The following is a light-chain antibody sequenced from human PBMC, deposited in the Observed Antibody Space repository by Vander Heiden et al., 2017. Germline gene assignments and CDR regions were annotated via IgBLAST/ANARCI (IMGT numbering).Light chain of an antibody. CDR1: DIGNKA. Sequence: SYVLTQPPSVSVAPGQTARISCGGNDIGNKAVHWYQQKPGQAPVLVVYDDSDRPSGIPERCSGSNSANTATLTINRVEAGDEADYYCQVGDSSSDHVVFGGGTKLPVL. CDR3: QVGDSSSDHVV. J-gene: IGLJ2*01. V-gene: IGLV3-21*02. CDR2: DDS.